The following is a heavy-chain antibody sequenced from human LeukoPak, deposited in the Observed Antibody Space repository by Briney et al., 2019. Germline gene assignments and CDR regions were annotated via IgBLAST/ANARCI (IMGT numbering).Heavy chain of an antibody. J-gene: IGHJ4*02. CDR2: ISNAGNNK. D-gene: IGHD4-17*01. CDR3: AGDPYVTTYFDY. V-gene: IGHV3-30-3*01. Sequence: GGSLRLSCAASGFTFSSHAMHWVRQAPGKGLEWVAVISNAGNNKNYADSVKGRFTISRDNSKNTMYLQMSSLRAEDTAVYYCAGDPYVTTYFDYWGQGTLVTVSS. CDR1: GFTFSSHA.